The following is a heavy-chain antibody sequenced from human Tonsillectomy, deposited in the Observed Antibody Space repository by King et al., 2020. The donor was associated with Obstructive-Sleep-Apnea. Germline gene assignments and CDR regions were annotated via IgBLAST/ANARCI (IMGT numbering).Heavy chain of an antibody. CDR3: ARISWDSSGYFHAGFDY. V-gene: IGHV3-7*01. Sequence: QLVQSGGGLVQPGGSLRLSCAASEFTFSRYWMSWVRQAPGKGLVWGANIKQDGSEKYYVDSVRGRFTIARDNAKNSLYLQMNSLRVEDTAVYYCARISWDSSGYFHAGFDYWGQGTLVTVSS. D-gene: IGHD3-22*01. J-gene: IGHJ4*02. CDR2: IKQDGSEK. CDR1: EFTFSRYW.